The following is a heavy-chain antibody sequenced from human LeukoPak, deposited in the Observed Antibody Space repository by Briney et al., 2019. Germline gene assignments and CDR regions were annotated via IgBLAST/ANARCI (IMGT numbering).Heavy chain of an antibody. Sequence: GGSLRLSCAASGFAFSSYWMSWVRHAPGKGREGVAKIMQDGSEKQYVDSVKGRFPLSRDNAKNSLYLQMNSLRAEDTAVYYCARSGVTYGWFDPWGQGTLVTVSS. CDR2: IMQDGSEK. D-gene: IGHD4-17*01. CDR1: GFAFSSYW. J-gene: IGHJ5*02. V-gene: IGHV3-7*05. CDR3: ARSGVTYGWFDP.